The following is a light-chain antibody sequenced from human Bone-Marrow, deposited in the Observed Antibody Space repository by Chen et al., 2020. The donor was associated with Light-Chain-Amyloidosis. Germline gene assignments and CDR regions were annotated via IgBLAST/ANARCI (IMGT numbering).Light chain of an antibody. CDR3: QSYQGSSQGV. CDR1: SGSIATNY. V-gene: IGLV6-57*01. Sequence: NFMLTQPHSASESPGKSVIISCTRSSGSIATNYVQLYQQRPGSSPTTVIYEDDQRPSGVPDRFSGSIDRSSNSASLTISGLKTEDEADYYCQSYQGSSQGVFGGGTKLTVL. J-gene: IGLJ3*02. CDR2: EDD.